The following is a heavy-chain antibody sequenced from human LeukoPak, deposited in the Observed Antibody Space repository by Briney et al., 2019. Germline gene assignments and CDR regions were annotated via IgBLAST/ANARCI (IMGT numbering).Heavy chain of an antibody. CDR1: GFTFSSYA. J-gene: IGHJ4*02. CDR3: VKELRYFDWLRALDY. Sequence: GGSLRLSCSASGFTFSSYAMHWVRQAPGKGLEYVSAISSNGGSTYYADSVKGRFTISRDNSKNTLYLQMSSLRAEDTAVYYCVKELRYFDWLRALDYWGQGTLVTVSS. CDR2: ISSNGGST. V-gene: IGHV3-64D*06. D-gene: IGHD3-9*01.